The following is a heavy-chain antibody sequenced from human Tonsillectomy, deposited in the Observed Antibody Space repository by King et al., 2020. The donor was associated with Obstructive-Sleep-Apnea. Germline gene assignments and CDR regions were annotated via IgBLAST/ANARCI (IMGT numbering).Heavy chain of an antibody. V-gene: IGHV3-48*04. CDR2: ISSSSDSI. J-gene: IGHJ4*02. Sequence: VQLVESGGGLVQPGGSLRLSCAASKFTFSNFGMNWVRQAPGKGLEWVSYISSSSDSIYYADSVKGRFTISRDNAKNSLFLQLNSLRAEDTAVYYCARDNWDDYGGNSDDYWGQGTLVTVSS. CDR3: ARDNWDDYGGNSDDY. CDR1: KFTFSNFG. D-gene: IGHD4-23*01.